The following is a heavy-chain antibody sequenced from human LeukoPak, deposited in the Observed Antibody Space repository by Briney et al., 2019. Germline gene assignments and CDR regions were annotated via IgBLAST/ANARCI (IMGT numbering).Heavy chain of an antibody. Sequence: GGSLRLSCAASGFTVSSNYMSWVRQAPGKGLEWVSVIYSGGSTYYADSVKGRFTISRDNAKNSLYLQMNSLRAEDTAVYYCARAISGRYDYWGQGTLVTVSS. D-gene: IGHD3-10*01. CDR3: ARAISGRYDY. CDR2: IYSGGST. V-gene: IGHV3-53*01. CDR1: GFTVSSNY. J-gene: IGHJ4*02.